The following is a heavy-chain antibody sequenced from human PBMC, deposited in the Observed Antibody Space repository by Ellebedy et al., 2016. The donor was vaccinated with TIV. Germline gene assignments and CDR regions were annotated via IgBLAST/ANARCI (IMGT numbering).Heavy chain of an antibody. J-gene: IGHJ4*02. V-gene: IGHV3-21*01. Sequence: GESLKISCAASGFTFSSYSMNWVRQAPGKGLEWVSSISSSSSYIYYADSVKGRFTISRDNAKNSLYLQMNSLRAEDTAVYYCARARGYSGYDNIDYWGQGTLVTVSS. CDR2: ISSSSSYI. CDR3: ARARGYSGYDNIDY. D-gene: IGHD5-12*01. CDR1: GFTFSSYS.